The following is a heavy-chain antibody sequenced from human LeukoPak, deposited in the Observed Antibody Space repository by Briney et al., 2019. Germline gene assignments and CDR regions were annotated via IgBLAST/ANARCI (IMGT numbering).Heavy chain of an antibody. CDR1: GFSFSSYA. V-gene: IGHV3-23*01. CDR2: ISGSGSST. Sequence: GESLRVSCAASGFSFSSYAMSWVRQAPGKRLEWASAISGSGSSTYYADSVKGRFTISRDNSKNTLYLQMNSLRAEDTAVYYCAKDNEITYYDILTGLWYFDYWGQGTLVTVSS. D-gene: IGHD3-9*01. J-gene: IGHJ4*02. CDR3: AKDNEITYYDILTGLWYFDY.